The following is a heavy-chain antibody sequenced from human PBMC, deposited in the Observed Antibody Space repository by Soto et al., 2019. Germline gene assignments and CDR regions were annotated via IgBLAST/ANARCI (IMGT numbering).Heavy chain of an antibody. D-gene: IGHD1-26*01. CDR1: GSTFSSYG. CDR2: ISYDGSNK. Sequence: HPGGSLRLSCVASGSTFSSYGMHRVRQAPGKGLEWVAVISYDGSNKYYADSVKGRFTISRDNSKNTLYLQMNSLRAEDTAVYYCAKDHYRWHPPFEHWGQGTLVTVPS. J-gene: IGHJ4*02. V-gene: IGHV3-30*18. CDR3: AKDHYRWHPPFEH.